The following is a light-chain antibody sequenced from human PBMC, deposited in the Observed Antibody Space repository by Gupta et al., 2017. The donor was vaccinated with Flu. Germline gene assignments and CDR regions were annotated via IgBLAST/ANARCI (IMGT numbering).Light chain of an antibody. CDR2: LGS. V-gene: IGKV2-28*01. J-gene: IGKJ3*01. Sequence: DIVMTQSPLYLPVTPGEPASISCRSSQSRLDSDGKNYLDWYLQKPGQSPQLLIYLGSTRASGVPDRFSGSGSGTDFTLKISRVEAEDVGVYYCRQPLQTPWTFGHGTKVDIK. CDR3: RQPLQTPWT. CDR1: QSRLDSDGKNY.